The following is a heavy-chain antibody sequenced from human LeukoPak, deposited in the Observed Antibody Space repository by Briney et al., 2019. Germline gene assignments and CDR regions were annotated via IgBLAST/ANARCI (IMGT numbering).Heavy chain of an antibody. CDR1: GYTFTSYG. Sequence: ASVKVSCKASGYTFTSYGISWVRQAPGQGLEWMGWISAYNGNTNYAQKLQGRVTITRNTSISTAYMELSSLRSEDTAVYYCARSGIAARRSRGDYYYYYMDVWGKGTTVTVSS. V-gene: IGHV1-18*01. J-gene: IGHJ6*03. CDR3: ARSGIAARRSRGDYYYYYMDV. D-gene: IGHD6-6*01. CDR2: ISAYNGNT.